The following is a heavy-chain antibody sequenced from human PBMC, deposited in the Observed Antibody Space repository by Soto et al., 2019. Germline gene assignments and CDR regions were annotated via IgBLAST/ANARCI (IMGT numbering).Heavy chain of an antibody. CDR3: ARGPHPYFNDY. V-gene: IGHV1-8*01. D-gene: IGHD2-8*01. J-gene: IGHJ4*02. CDR1: GYTFTSYD. CDR2: MNPNNNNT. Sequence: QVQLVQSGAEVKKPGASVKVSCKASGYTFTSYDINWVRQATGQGLEWMGWMNPNNNNTGYAQKFQGRVTMTRNTSISTAYMELGSLGSEDPAVYYCARGPHPYFNDYWGQGTLVTVSS.